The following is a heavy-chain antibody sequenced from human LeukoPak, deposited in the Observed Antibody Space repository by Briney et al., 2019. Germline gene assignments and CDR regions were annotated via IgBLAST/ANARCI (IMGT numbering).Heavy chain of an antibody. J-gene: IGHJ5*02. D-gene: IGHD5-12*01. V-gene: IGHV1-18*01. CDR1: GYTFTSYG. Sequence: ASVKVSCKASGYTFTSYGITWVRQAPGQGLEWMGWISAYNGNTNYAQKLQGRVTMTTDTSTSTANMELRSLRSDDTAVYYCARTGSGYDLSFWFDPWGQGTLVTVSS. CDR3: ARTGSGYDLSFWFDP. CDR2: ISAYNGNT.